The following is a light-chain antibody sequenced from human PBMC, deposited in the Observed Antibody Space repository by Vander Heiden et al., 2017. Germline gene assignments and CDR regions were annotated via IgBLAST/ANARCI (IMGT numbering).Light chain of an antibody. Sequence: SYELTQPPSVAVSPGQPARITCSGDVSPKQHAYWYQQKAGQAPVIVIYKDSERPSGIPERFSGSSSATTVTLTISGVQAEDEAYYYCQSANSSGWVFGGGTKLTVL. CDR1: VSPKQH. CDR3: QSANSSGWV. CDR2: KDS. V-gene: IGLV3-25*03. J-gene: IGLJ3*02.